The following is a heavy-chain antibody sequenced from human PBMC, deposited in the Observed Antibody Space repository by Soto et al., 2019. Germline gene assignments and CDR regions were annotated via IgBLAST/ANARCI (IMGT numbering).Heavy chain of an antibody. J-gene: IGHJ4*02. CDR2: ISYDGSNK. D-gene: IGHD6-13*01. V-gene: IGHV3-30*18. CDR3: AKDLIAAVKFYFDY. CDR1: GFTFSSYG. Sequence: GGSLRLSCAASGFTFSSYGMHWVRQAPGKGLEWVAVISYDGSNKYYADSVKGRFTISRDNSKNTLYLQMNSLRAEDTAVYYCAKDLIAAVKFYFDYWGQGTLVTV.